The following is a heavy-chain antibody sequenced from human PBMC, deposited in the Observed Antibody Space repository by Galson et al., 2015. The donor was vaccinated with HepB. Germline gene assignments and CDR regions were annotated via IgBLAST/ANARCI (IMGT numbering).Heavy chain of an antibody. J-gene: IGHJ5*02. CDR1: GGTFSSYA. Sequence: SVKVSCKASGGTFSSYAISWVRQAPGQGLEWMGGIIPIFGTANYAQKFQGRVTITADESTSTAYMELSSLRSEDTAVYYCARDRSEPLPYGSGSYYPEFNWFDPWGQGTLVTVSS. CDR3: ARDRSEPLPYGSGSYYPEFNWFDP. D-gene: IGHD3-10*01. CDR2: IIPIFGTA. V-gene: IGHV1-69*13.